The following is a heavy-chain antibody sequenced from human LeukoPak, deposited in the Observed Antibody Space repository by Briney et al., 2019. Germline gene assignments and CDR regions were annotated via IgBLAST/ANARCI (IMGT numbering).Heavy chain of an antibody. J-gene: IGHJ4*02. CDR3: ATSIAAAGTFY. V-gene: IGHV3-64*01. Sequence: GGSLRLSCAAPGFTFSSYAMHWVRQAPGKGLEYVSAISSNGGSTYYANSVKGRFTISRDNSKNTLYLQMGSLRAEDMAVYYCATSIAAAGTFYWGQGTLVTVSS. CDR2: ISSNGGST. D-gene: IGHD6-13*01. CDR1: GFTFSSYA.